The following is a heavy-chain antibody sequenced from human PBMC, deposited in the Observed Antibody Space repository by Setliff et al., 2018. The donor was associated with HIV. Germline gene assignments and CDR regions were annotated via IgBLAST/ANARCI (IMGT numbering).Heavy chain of an antibody. V-gene: IGHV4-4*07. Sequence: SETLSLTCTVSGGSISSHYWSWIRQPAGKGLEWIGRIYTSGNTNYNPSLKSRVTISVDTSKNQFSLKLSSVTAADTAVYYCARDRSSGRGYYYYYYMDVWGKGTTVTVSS. J-gene: IGHJ6*03. CDR3: ARDRSSGRGYYYYYYMDV. D-gene: IGHD6-19*01. CDR1: GGSISSHY. CDR2: IYTSGNT.